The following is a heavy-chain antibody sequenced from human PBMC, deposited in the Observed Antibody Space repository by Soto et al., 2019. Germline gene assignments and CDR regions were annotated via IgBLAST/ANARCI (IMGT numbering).Heavy chain of an antibody. Sequence: ASVKVSCKASGYTFTGYYMHWVRQAPGQGLEWMGWINPNSGSTNYAQKFQGRVTMTRNTSTSTAYMELSSLRSEDTAVYYCARQEGYCSSTSCYPEVDYWGQGTLVTVSS. V-gene: IGHV1-2*02. CDR3: ARQEGYCSSTSCYPEVDY. CDR2: INPNSGST. CDR1: GYTFTGYY. D-gene: IGHD2-2*01. J-gene: IGHJ4*02.